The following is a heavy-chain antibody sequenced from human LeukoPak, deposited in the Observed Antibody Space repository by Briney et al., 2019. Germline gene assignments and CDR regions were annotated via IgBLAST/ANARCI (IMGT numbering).Heavy chain of an antibody. CDR2: ISYDGSNK. D-gene: IGHD2-15*01. CDR1: GFTFSSYA. Sequence: GGSLRLSCAASGFTFSSYAMHWVRQAPGKGLEWVAVISYDGSNKYYADSVKGRFTISRDNSKNTLYLQMNSLRAEDTAVYYCAREYCSGGSCYSRGPYYYYYYMGVWGKGTTVTVSS. V-gene: IGHV3-30*04. CDR3: AREYCSGGSCYSRGPYYYYYYMGV. J-gene: IGHJ6*03.